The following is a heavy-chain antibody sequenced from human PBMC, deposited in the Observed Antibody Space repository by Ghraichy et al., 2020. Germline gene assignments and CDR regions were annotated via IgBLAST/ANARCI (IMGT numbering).Heavy chain of an antibody. Sequence: SGPTLVKPTQTLTLTCTFSGFSLSTTGVGVGWIRQPPGKALEWLALIFWDDDKRYSPSLKSRLTITKDTSKNQVVLTMTSMDPVDTGTYYCVYRRDSQQLADYWGQGILVTVSS. V-gene: IGHV2-5*02. CDR3: VYRRDSQQLADY. D-gene: IGHD6-13*01. J-gene: IGHJ4*02. CDR2: IFWDDDK. CDR1: GFSLSTTGVG.